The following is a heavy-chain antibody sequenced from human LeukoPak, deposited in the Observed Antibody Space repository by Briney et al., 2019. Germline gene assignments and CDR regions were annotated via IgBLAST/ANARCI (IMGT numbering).Heavy chain of an antibody. Sequence: PGGSLRLSCAASGFTFSSYAMHWVRQAPGKGLEYVSAISSNGGSTYYANSVKGRFTISRDNSKNTVYLQMGSLRAEDMAVYYCARGGPRAYDAFDIWGQGTMVTVSS. CDR3: ARGGPRAYDAFDI. J-gene: IGHJ3*02. CDR2: ISSNGGST. CDR1: GFTFSSYA. V-gene: IGHV3-64*01.